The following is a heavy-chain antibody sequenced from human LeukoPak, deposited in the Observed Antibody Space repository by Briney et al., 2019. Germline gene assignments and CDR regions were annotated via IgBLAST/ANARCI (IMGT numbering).Heavy chain of an antibody. Sequence: SETLSLTCTVSGGSISSSYWSWIRQPPGKGLEWIGYIYYSGSTNYNPSLKSRVTISIDTSKNQFSLRLNSVTATDTAVYYCARLNKPGWFDPWGQGTLVTVSS. J-gene: IGHJ5*02. CDR1: GGSISSSY. V-gene: IGHV4-59*08. CDR3: ARLNKPGWFDP. CDR2: IYYSGST. D-gene: IGHD1-14*01.